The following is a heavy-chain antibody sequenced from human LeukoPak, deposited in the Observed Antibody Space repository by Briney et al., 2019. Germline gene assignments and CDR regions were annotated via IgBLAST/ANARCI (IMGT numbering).Heavy chain of an antibody. D-gene: IGHD3-22*01. CDR2: IIPIFGTA. Sequence: ASVKVSCKASGGTFSSYAIRWVRQAPGQGLEWMGRIIPIFGTANYAQKFQGRVTITTDESTSTAYMELSSLRSEDTAVYYCARAMIVVWPPATAFDIWGQGRMVTVSS. CDR3: ARAMIVVWPPATAFDI. J-gene: IGHJ3*02. V-gene: IGHV1-69*05. CDR1: GGTFSSYA.